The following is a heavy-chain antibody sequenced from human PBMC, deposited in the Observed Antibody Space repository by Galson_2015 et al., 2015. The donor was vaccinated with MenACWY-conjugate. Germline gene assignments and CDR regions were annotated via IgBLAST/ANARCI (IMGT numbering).Heavy chain of an antibody. D-gene: IGHD3-22*01. V-gene: IGHV1-46*01. CDR3: ARQGKDSSGYYLLRSYYGMDV. J-gene: IGHJ6*02. Sequence: YAQKFQGRVTMTRDTSTSTVYMELSSLRSEDTAVYYCARQGKDSSGYYLLRSYYGMDVWGQGTTVTVSS.